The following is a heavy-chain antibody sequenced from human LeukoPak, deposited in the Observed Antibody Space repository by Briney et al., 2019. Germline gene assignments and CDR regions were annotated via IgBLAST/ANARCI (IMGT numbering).Heavy chain of an antibody. CDR3: ARARDYFDY. CDR2: IYYSGST. J-gene: IGHJ4*02. V-gene: IGHV4-59*01. Sequence: SETLSLTCTVSGGSISSYYWSWLRQPPGKGLEWLGYIYYSGSTNYNPSLKSRVTISVDTSKNQFSLKLSSVTAADTAVYYCARARDYFDYWGQGTLVTVSS. CDR1: GGSISSYY.